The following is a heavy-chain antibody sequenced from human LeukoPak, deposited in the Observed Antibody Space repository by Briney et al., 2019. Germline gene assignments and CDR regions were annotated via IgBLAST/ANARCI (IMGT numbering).Heavy chain of an antibody. CDR1: GFTFSSHT. V-gene: IGHV3-21*04. Sequence: PGGSLRLSCAASGFTFSSHTMNWVRQAPGKGLEWVSAISSGSNYIYYTDSVKGRFTISRDDAKNSLYLQMNGLRAEDTAVYYCARGRGAARRNWFDPWGQGTLVTVSS. D-gene: IGHD6-6*01. J-gene: IGHJ5*02. CDR3: ARGRGAARRNWFDP. CDR2: ISSGSNYI.